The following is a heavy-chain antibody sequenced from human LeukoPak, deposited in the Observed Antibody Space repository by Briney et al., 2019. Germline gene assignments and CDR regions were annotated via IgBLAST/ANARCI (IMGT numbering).Heavy chain of an antibody. CDR1: GFTFSSYE. CDR3: ARGDGGYYYGMDV. CDR2: ISVSGGTI. V-gene: IGHV3-48*03. D-gene: IGHD3-3*01. J-gene: IGHJ6*02. Sequence: GGSLRLSCAASGFTFSSYEMNWVRQAPGKGLEWVSYISVSGGTIKYADSVKGRFTISRDNAKNSLYLHLNSLRVEDTAFYYCARGDGGYYYGMDVWGQGTTVTDSS.